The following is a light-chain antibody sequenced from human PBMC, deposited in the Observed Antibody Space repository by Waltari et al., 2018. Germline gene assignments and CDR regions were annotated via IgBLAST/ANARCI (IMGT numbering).Light chain of an antibody. CDR3: QQYHGDSPT. CDR2: DAS. V-gene: IGKV1-5*01. CDR1: QNTYNW. Sequence: DTQMTQSPSTLSAYVGDRVTITCRASQNTYNWLAWYQQKLGEAPEVLIYDASSLRSGVPSRFSGSGSGTEFTLTISSLQPGDFATYYCQQYHGDSPTFGQGTRVEIK. J-gene: IGKJ1*01.